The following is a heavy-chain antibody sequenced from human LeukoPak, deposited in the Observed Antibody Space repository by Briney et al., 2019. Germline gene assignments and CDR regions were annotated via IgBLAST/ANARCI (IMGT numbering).Heavy chain of an antibody. CDR2: ISGSGGST. Sequence: GGSLRLSCAASGFTFSSYDMTWVRQAPGKGLEWVSAISGSGGSTYYADSVKGRFTISRDNSKNTLYLQMNSLRAEDTAVYYCAKDGAAGYDRRHDAFGIWGQGTMVTVSS. V-gene: IGHV3-23*01. CDR1: GFTFSSYD. J-gene: IGHJ3*02. CDR3: AKDGAAGYDRRHDAFGI. D-gene: IGHD3-22*01.